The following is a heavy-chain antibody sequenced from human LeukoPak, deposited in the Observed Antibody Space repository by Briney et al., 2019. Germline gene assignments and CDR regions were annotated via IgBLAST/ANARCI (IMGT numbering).Heavy chain of an antibody. CDR2: INSDGSST. V-gene: IGHV3-74*01. D-gene: IGHD6-6*01. J-gene: IGHJ4*02. CDR3: AREKSSSLGDY. CDR1: GFSFSSYW. Sequence: GGSPRLSCASAGFSFSSYWMHWVREAPGKELVWVSRINSDGSSTSHADSVKGRFTISRDNAKNTLYLQVNSLRAEDTAVYYCAREKSSSLGDYWGQGTLVTVSS.